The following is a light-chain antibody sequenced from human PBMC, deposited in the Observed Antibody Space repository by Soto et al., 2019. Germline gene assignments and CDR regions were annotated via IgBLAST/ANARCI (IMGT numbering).Light chain of an antibody. CDR2: DVS. J-gene: IGLJ2*01. CDR1: SSDVGGYNY. CDR3: SSYTGSSTSVI. Sequence: QPASVSGSPGQSITISCTGTSSDVGGYNYVSWYQQHPGKAPKVMIYDVSNRPSGVSNRFSGSKSGNTASLTISGLQAEDEADYYCSSYTGSSTSVIFGGGTKLTVL. V-gene: IGLV2-14*03.